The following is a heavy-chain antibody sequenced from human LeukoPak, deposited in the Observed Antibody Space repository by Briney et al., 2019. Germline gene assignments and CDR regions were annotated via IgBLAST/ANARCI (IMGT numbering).Heavy chain of an antibody. CDR3: ARDHSLVAAVERDWFDP. CDR2: IYYSGST. J-gene: IGHJ5*02. Sequence: SETLSLTCTVSGGSISSSSYYWGWIRQPPGKGLEWIGSIYYSGSTYYNPSLKSRVTISVDTSKNQFSLKLSSVTAADTAMYYCARDHSLVAAVERDWFDPWGQGTLVTVSS. D-gene: IGHD2-2*01. CDR1: GGSISSSSYY. V-gene: IGHV4-39*02.